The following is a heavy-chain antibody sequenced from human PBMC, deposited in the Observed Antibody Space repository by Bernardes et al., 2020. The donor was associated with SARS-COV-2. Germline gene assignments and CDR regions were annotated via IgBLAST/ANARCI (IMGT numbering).Heavy chain of an antibody. J-gene: IGHJ4*02. CDR3: ARIDDVTDRDY. V-gene: IGHV3-7*01. CDR2: TKGDGSQR. CDR1: GFTFSIYW. D-gene: IGHD2-21*02. Sequence: GRSLRLSCAASGFTFSIYWMSWVRQAPGKGLEWVAITKGDGSQRSPVDSVRGRFAISRDNAKNLLFLQMDSLRAEDTAVYYRARIDDVTDRDYWGQGTLVTVSS.